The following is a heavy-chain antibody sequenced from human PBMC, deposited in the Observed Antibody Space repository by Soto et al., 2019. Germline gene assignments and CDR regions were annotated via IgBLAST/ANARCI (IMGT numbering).Heavy chain of an antibody. CDR2: IYWDDDK. CDR3: AHMSAETDYFDA. J-gene: IGHJ4*01. V-gene: IGHV2-5*02. Sequence: QITLKESGPPLVKPTQTLTLTCTFSGFSLSTSGVGVGWIRQPPGKALEWLALIYWDDDKRYSPSLKSRLTIAQDTSQNHFVHTISNMDPLDTATYYCAHMSAETDYFDAGCQGNLVTVS. CDR1: GFSLSTSGVG.